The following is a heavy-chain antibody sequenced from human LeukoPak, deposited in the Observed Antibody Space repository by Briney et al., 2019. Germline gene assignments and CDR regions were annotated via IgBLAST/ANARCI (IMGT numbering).Heavy chain of an antibody. CDR3: ARDRFGNDILTH. CDR1: GFTFSSYW. J-gene: IGHJ4*02. D-gene: IGHD3-9*01. Sequence: GGSLRFSCVASGFTFSSYWMHWVRQDPRKGLVWVSRINGDGRNINYADSVRGRFTISRDNAKNTLYLQMNSLRAEDTAVYYCARDRFGNDILTHWGQGTLVTVSS. CDR2: INGDGRNI. V-gene: IGHV3-74*01.